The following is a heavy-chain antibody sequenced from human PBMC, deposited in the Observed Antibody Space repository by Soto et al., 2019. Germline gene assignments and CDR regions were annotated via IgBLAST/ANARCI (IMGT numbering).Heavy chain of an antibody. CDR3: ASHPSRWTNWFDP. CDR2: IIPILGIA. D-gene: IGHD3-16*01. J-gene: IGHJ5*02. Sequence: GASVKVSCKASGGTFSSYTISWVRQAPGQGLEWMGRIIPILGIANYAQKFQGRVTITADKSTSTAYMELSSLRSEDTAVYYCASHPSRWTNWFDPWGQGTLVTVSS. CDR1: GGTFSSYT. V-gene: IGHV1-69*02.